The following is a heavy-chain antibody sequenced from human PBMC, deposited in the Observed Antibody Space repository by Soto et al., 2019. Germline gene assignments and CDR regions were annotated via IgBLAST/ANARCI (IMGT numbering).Heavy chain of an antibody. D-gene: IGHD1-26*01. CDR1: GLMFSRAG. J-gene: IGHJ4*02. CDR3: AKDKGRRYFDY. Sequence: QVQLVESGGGVVQPGRSLRLSCAASGLMFSRAGMHWVRQAPGKGLEWIALISSDDGSVKFYADSVNGRFTISRDNSNNTLFLHMDSLRAEDTAVYYCAKDKGRRYFDYWGQGALVTVSS. V-gene: IGHV3-30*18. CDR2: ISSDDGSVK.